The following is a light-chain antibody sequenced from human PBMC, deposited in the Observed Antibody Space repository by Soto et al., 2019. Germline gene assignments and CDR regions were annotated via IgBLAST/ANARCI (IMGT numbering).Light chain of an antibody. J-gene: IGKJ1*01. CDR2: DAS. Sequence: EIVLTQSPGTLSLSPGERATLSCRASQSVSSSYLAWYQQKPGQAPRLLIYDASSRATGIPDRFSGSGSGTVFTLTISRLEPADFAVYYCQQYGSSPPITFGQGTKVDIK. V-gene: IGKV3-20*01. CDR1: QSVSSSY. CDR3: QQYGSSPPIT.